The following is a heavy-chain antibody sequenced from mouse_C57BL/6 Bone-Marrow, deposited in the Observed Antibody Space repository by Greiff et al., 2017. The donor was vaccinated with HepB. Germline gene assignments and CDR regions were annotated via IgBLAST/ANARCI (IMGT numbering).Heavy chain of an antibody. CDR3: TTSTTVVATPGFAY. Sequence: VQLQQSGAELVRPGASVKLSCTASGFNIKDDYMHWVKQRPEQGLEWIGWIDPENGDTEYASKFQGKATITADTSSNTAYLQLSSLTSEDTAVYYCTTSTTVVATPGFAYGGQGTLVTVSA. CDR1: GFNIKDDY. J-gene: IGHJ3*01. D-gene: IGHD1-1*01. V-gene: IGHV14-4*01. CDR2: IDPENGDT.